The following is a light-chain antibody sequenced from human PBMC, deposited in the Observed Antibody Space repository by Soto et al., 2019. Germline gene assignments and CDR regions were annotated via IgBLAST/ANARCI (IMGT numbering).Light chain of an antibody. CDR3: AAWDDSLNGVV. Sequence: QSVLTQPPSASGTPGQRVTISCSGSSSNIGSYTVNWYQQLPGTAPKLLIYSNNQRPSGVPDRSSASKSGTSASLAISGLQSEDEADYYCAAWDDSLNGVVFGGGTKLTVL. J-gene: IGLJ2*01. CDR2: SNN. CDR1: SSNIGSYT. V-gene: IGLV1-44*01.